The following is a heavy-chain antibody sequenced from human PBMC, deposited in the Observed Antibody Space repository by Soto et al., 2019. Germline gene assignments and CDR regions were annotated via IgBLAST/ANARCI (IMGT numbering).Heavy chain of an antibody. CDR2: ISYDGSNK. V-gene: IGHV3-30-3*01. CDR3: AREAYSTWAFDI. J-gene: IGHJ3*02. CDR1: GFTFSSYA. Sequence: QVQLVESGGCVVQPGRSLRLSCAASGFTFSSYAMHWVRQAPGKGLEWVAVISYDGSNKYYADSVKGRFTISRDNSKNTLYLQMNSLRAEDTAVYYCAREAYSTWAFDIWGQGTMVTVSS. D-gene: IGHD6-13*01.